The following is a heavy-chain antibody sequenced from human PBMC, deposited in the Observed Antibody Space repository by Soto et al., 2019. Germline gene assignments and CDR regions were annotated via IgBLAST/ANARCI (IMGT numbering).Heavy chain of an antibody. J-gene: IGHJ4*02. CDR1: GGSISSSSYY. V-gene: IGHV4-39*01. CDR2: IYYSGST. D-gene: IGHD6-19*01. CDR3: ARQYSSGWYYAPSDY. Sequence: QLQLQESGPGLVKPSETLSLTCTVSGGSISSSSYYWGWIRQPPGKGLEWIGSIYYSGSTYYNPSLKSRVTISVDTSKNQFSLKLSSVTAADTAVYYCARQYSSGWYYAPSDYWGQGTLVTVSS.